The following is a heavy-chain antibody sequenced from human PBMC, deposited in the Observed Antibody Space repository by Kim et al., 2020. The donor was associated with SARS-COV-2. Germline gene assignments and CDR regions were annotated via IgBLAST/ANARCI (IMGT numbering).Heavy chain of an antibody. CDR2: IYYSGST. CDR1: GGSISSSSYY. Sequence: SETLSLTCTVSGGSISSSSYYWGWIRQPPGKGLEWIGSIYYSGSTYYNPSLKSRVTISVDTSKNQFSLKLSSVTAADTAVYYCARHRVLRYFDWLLYNPHIDYWGQGTLVTVSS. CDR3: ARHRVLRYFDWLLYNPHIDY. J-gene: IGHJ4*02. V-gene: IGHV4-39*01. D-gene: IGHD3-9*01.